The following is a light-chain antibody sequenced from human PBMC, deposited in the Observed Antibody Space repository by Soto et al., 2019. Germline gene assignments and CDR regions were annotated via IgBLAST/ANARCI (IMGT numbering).Light chain of an antibody. CDR3: QQFGSSPGFT. V-gene: IGKV3-20*01. J-gene: IGKJ3*01. CDR1: QSINNRY. Sequence: EIVLTQSPGTLSLSPGERATLSCRASQSINNRYLAWYQQKPGQAPRLLIYGASSRATGIPDRFIGSGSGTDFNLTISRLEPEDFVVYYCQQFGSSPGFTFGPGTKVDIK. CDR2: GAS.